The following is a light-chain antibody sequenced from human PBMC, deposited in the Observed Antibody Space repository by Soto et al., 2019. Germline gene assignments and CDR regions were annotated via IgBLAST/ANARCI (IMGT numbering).Light chain of an antibody. CDR1: QSVRTN. Sequence: EIVMTQSPATLSVSPGERATLSCRASQSVRTNLAWYQQKPGQAPRILIYGASTRATGIPARFSGSGSGTEFTLSISSLQSEDYAVYYCQQYNDWLKITFGQGTRLQIK. CDR3: QQYNDWLKIT. CDR2: GAS. V-gene: IGKV3-15*01. J-gene: IGKJ5*01.